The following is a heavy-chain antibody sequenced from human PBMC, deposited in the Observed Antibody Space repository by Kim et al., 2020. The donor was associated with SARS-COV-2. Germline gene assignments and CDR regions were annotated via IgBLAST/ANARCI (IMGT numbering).Heavy chain of an antibody. D-gene: IGHD2-21*02. CDR2: ISWNSGSI. J-gene: IGHJ3*02. Sequence: GGSLRLSCAASGFTFDDYAMHWVRQAPGKGLEWVSGISWNSGSIGYADSVKGRFTISRDNAKNSLYLQMNSLRAEDTALYYCAKVGCGGDCYSRAFDIWGQGTMVTVS. CDR1: GFTFDDYA. CDR3: AKVGCGGDCYSRAFDI. V-gene: IGHV3-9*01.